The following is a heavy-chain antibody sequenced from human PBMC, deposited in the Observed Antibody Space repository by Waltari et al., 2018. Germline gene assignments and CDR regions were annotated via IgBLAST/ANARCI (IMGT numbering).Heavy chain of an antibody. D-gene: IGHD6-13*01. Sequence: QVQLQQWGAGLLKPSETLSLTCAVYGGSFSGYYWSWIRQPPGKGLEWIGEINHSGSTNYNPSLKSRVTISVDTSKNQFSLKLSSVTAADTAVYYCARDKSGSWYGDYWGQGTLVTVSS. CDR3: ARDKSGSWYGDY. J-gene: IGHJ4*02. CDR1: GGSFSGYY. CDR2: INHSGST. V-gene: IGHV4-34*01.